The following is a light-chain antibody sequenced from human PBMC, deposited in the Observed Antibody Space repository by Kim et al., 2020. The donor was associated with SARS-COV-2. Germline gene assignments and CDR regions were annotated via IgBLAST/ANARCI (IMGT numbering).Light chain of an antibody. CDR2: AAS. Sequence: DIQITQSPSSLSASVGDRVIITCRTSQSINSHLNWYQQKPGKAPKLLIFAASSLQSGVPSRFSGSGSGTDFTLTITTLQPEDFATYYCQQGYSSPQITFGQGTRLEIK. V-gene: IGKV1-39*01. J-gene: IGKJ5*01. CDR3: QQGYSSPQIT. CDR1: QSINSH.